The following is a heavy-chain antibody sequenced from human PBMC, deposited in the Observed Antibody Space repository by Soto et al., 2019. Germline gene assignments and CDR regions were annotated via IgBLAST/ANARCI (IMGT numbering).Heavy chain of an antibody. CDR3: ARHRYYEGSVPGYGMDV. D-gene: IGHD3-16*01. Sequence: QVQLMESGGGLVKPGGSLRLSCAASGFTFSDYYMSWIRQAPGKGLEYISYISNGGSFIYYADSVKGRFTISRDTAKTSLYLQMNSLRAEDTALYYCARHRYYEGSVPGYGMDVWGQGTTVTAS. V-gene: IGHV3-11*01. CDR2: ISNGGSFI. J-gene: IGHJ6*02. CDR1: GFTFSDYY.